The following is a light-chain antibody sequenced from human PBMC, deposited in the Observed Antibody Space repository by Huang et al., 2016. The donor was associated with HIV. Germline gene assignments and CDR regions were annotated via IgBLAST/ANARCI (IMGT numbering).Light chain of an antibody. CDR2: GAS. J-gene: IGKJ2*01. CDR1: ESISSSY. CDR3: QHYGSSPRYI. Sequence: EIVLTQSPGTLSLSPGERATLSCRASESISSSYFAWYQQKPGQAPRLLIYGASSPATGIPDRFSGSGSGTDFTLTISRLDPEDFAVYYCQHYGSSPRYIFGQGTKLEIK. V-gene: IGKV3-20*01.